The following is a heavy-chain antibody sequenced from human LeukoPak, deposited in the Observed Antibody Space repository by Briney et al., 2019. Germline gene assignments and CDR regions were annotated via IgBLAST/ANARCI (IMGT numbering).Heavy chain of an antibody. CDR1: GXTFSYYA. J-gene: IGHJ4*02. V-gene: IGHV3-64*01. CDR2: IGSSGGST. D-gene: IGHD2-15*01. Sequence: PGGSLRLSCAASGXTFSYYAMHWVRQAPGKGLEYVSAIGSSGGSTYYANSVKGRFTISRDNSKNTLYLQMGSLRAEDMAVYYCARDLDGSLGGYFDYWGQGTLVTVSS. CDR3: ARDLDGSLGGYFDY.